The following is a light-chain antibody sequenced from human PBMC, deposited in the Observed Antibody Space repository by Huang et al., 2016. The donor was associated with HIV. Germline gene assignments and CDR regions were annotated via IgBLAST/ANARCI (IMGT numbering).Light chain of an antibody. CDR2: GAS. Sequence: EIVLTQSPGTLSLSPGERATLSCRASQSVTNTYLAWYQQKPGQAPRLLIYGASIRATGITVRFIGSGSGTDFTLTISRLEPEDFAVYYCQQYGGSPPITFGQGTRLDIK. V-gene: IGKV3-20*01. CDR1: QSVTNTY. CDR3: QQYGGSPPIT. J-gene: IGKJ5*01.